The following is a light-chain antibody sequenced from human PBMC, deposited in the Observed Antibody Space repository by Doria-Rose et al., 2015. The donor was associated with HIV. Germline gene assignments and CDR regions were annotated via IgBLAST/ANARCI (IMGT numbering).Light chain of an antibody. CDR3: RQYGTSWT. J-gene: IGKJ1*01. CDR2: DGS. CDR1: QSFSSTY. V-gene: IGKV3-20*01. Sequence: EIVLTQSPGTLSLSPGKRATLSCRASQSFSSTYLAWYQQQPGQAPSLLIYDGSTRATGIPDRISASGSGTDFTLTINRLEPEDFALYYCRQYGTSWTFGQGTKVEI.